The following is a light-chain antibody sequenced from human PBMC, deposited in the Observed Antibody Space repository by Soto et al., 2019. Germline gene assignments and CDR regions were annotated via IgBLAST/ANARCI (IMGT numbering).Light chain of an antibody. CDR1: SSNIGSNY. CDR3: ATWDDSPSGVV. CDR2: SNN. J-gene: IGLJ3*02. V-gene: IGLV1-47*02. Sequence: QSVLTQPPSASGTPGQRVTISCSGSSSNIGSNYVYWYQQLPGTAPKLLIYSNNQRPSGVPDRFSGSKSGTSASLAISGLQSEDEAEYFCATWDDSPSGVVFGGGTKLTVL.